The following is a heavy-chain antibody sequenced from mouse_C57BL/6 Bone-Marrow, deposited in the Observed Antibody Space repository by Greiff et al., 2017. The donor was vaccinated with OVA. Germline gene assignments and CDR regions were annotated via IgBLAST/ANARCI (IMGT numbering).Heavy chain of an antibody. CDR1: GFNIKNTY. Sequence: VQLQQSVAELVRPGASVKLSCTASGFNIKNTYMHWVKQRPEQGLEWIGRIDPANGNTKYAPKFQGKATITADTSSNTAYLQLSSLTSEDTAVYYCITREAITTVVAGFDYWGQGTTLTVSS. D-gene: IGHD1-1*01. CDR2: IDPANGNT. V-gene: IGHV14-3*01. CDR3: ITREAITTVVAGFDY. J-gene: IGHJ2*01.